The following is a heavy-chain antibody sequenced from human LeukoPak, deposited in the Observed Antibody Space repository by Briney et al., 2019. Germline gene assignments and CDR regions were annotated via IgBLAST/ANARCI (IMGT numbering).Heavy chain of an antibody. CDR3: ARDARLSIAAAGTFDY. CDR1: GYTFTSYD. V-gene: IGHV1-8*01. D-gene: IGHD6-13*01. CDR2: MNPNSGNT. Sequence: ASVKVSCKASGYTFTSYDINWVRQATGQGLEWMGWMNPNSGNTGYAQKFQGRVTMTRNTSISTAYMELSSLRSEDTAVYYCARDARLSIAAAGTFDYWGQGTLVTVSS. J-gene: IGHJ4*02.